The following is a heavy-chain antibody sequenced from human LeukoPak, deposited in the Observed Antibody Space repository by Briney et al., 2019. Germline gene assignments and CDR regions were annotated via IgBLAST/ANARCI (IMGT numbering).Heavy chain of an antibody. J-gene: IGHJ4*02. D-gene: IGHD3-22*01. V-gene: IGHV4-34*01. CDR3: ARGSIYYGDSSVYFDY. CDR1: SGSFSGYF. Sequence: SETLSLTCAVYSGSFSGYFWTYVRQPPGMGLEWIGEINQRGSTNDNPSLKSRVTMSVDTSKNQFSLRLSSVTAADTAVYYCARGSIYYGDSSVYFDYWAQGTLVTVSS. CDR2: INQRGST.